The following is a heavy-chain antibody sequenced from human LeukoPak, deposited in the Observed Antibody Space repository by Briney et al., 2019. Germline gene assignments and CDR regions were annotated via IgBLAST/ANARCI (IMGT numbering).Heavy chain of an antibody. CDR1: GGSISSSSYY. V-gene: IGHV4-39*07. Sequence: PSETLSLTCTVSGGSISSSSYYWGWIRQPPGKGLEWIGSIYYSGSTYYNPSLKSRVTISVDTSKNQFSLKLSSVTAADTAVYYCASLTGEEVINAFDYWGQGTLVTVSS. J-gene: IGHJ4*02. D-gene: IGHD3-22*01. CDR2: IYYSGST. CDR3: ASLTGEEVINAFDY.